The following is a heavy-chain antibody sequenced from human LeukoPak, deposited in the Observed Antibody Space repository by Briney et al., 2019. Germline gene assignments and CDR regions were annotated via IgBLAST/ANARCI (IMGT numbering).Heavy chain of an antibody. J-gene: IGHJ3*02. D-gene: IGHD3-22*01. CDR2: ISDSSSYT. Sequence: GGSLRLSCTASRFMFSTYSMNWVRQAPGKGLEWVSYISDSSSYTYYADSVKGRFTISRDNAKNSLYLQMNSLRAEDTAVYYCAKWIRITMIVVVSDAFDIWGQGTMVTVSS. CDR1: RFMFSTYS. V-gene: IGHV3-21*04. CDR3: AKWIRITMIVVVSDAFDI.